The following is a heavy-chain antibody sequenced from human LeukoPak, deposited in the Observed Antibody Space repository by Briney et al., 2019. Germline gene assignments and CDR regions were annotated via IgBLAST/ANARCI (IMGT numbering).Heavy chain of an antibody. J-gene: IGHJ6*02. CDR2: INHSGST. CDR1: GGSFSGYY. D-gene: IGHD1-1*01. Sequence: PSETLSLTCAVYGGSFSGYYWSWIRQPPGKGLEWIGEINHSGSTNYNPSLKSRVTISVDTSKNQFSLKLSSVTAADTAVYYCARARYTPLRYYYGMDVWGQGATVTVSS. CDR3: ARARYTPLRYYYGMDV. V-gene: IGHV4-34*01.